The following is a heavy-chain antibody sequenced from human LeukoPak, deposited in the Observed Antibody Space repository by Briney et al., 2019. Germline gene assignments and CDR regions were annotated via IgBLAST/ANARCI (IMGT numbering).Heavy chain of an antibody. D-gene: IGHD3-10*01. Sequence: SETLSLTCTVSGGSISSYYWSWIRQPAGKGLEWIARIYTSGSTKYNASLKSRVTMSVDTSKNQFSLKLSSVTAADTAVYYCAGAKLYYYGSGSYYHEYNWFDPWGQGTLVTVSS. J-gene: IGHJ5*02. CDR2: IYTSGST. V-gene: IGHV4-4*07. CDR1: GGSISSYY. CDR3: AGAKLYYYGSGSYYHEYNWFDP.